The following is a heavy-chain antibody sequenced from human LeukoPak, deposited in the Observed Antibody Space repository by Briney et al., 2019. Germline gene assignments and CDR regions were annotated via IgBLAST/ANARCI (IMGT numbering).Heavy chain of an antibody. D-gene: IGHD3-10*01. Sequence: SETLSLTCAVSGGSISSSNWWSWVRQPPGKGLEWIGEIYHSGSTNYNPSLKSRVTISVDKSKNQFSLKLSSVTAADTAVYYCAGAMSYGSGSLPPDYWGQGTLVTVSS. V-gene: IGHV4-4*02. CDR3: AGAMSYGSGSLPPDY. J-gene: IGHJ4*02. CDR2: IYHSGST. CDR1: GGSISSSNW.